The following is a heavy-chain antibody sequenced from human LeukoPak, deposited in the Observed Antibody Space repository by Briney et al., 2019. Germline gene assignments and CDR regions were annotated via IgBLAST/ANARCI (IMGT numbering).Heavy chain of an antibody. J-gene: IGHJ4*02. D-gene: IGHD2-21*01. CDR2: INHSGST. Sequence: PSETLSLTCAVYGGSFSGYYWSWIRQPPGKGLEWIGEINHSGSTNYNPSLKSRVTISVDTSKNQFSLKLSSVAAADTAVYYCARGLYCGGECFNYFDYWGQGTLVTVSS. CDR3: ARGLYCGGECFNYFDY. CDR1: GGSFSGYY. V-gene: IGHV4-34*01.